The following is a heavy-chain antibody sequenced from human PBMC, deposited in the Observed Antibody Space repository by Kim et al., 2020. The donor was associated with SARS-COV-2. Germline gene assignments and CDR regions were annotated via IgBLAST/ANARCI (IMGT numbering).Heavy chain of an antibody. J-gene: IGHJ6*02. V-gene: IGHV1-46*01. Sequence: YAQRFQGRVAMTRDTSTSTVYMELSSLRFEDTAIYYCRVAGIYYCYGMDVWGQGTTVTVSS. CDR3: RVAGIYYCYGMDV. D-gene: IGHD6-19*01.